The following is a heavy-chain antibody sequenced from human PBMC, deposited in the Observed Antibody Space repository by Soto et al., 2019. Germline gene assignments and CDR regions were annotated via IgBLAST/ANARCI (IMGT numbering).Heavy chain of an antibody. CDR3: ARVSTIFGVVIKAYYYYYMDV. CDR2: TRNKANSYTT. J-gene: IGHJ6*03. V-gene: IGHV3-72*01. D-gene: IGHD3-3*01. Sequence: EVQLVESGGGLVQPGGSLRLSCAASGFTFSDHYMDWVRQAPGKGLEWVGRTRNKANSYTTEYAASVKGRFTISRDDSKDSLYLQMNSLKTEDTAVYYCARVSTIFGVVIKAYYYYYMDVWFKGTTVTVSS. CDR1: GFTFSDHY.